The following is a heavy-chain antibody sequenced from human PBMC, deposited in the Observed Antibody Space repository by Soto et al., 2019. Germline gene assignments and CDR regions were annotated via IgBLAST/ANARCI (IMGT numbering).Heavy chain of an antibody. Sequence: QVQLQESGPGLVTPSETLSLTCTVSGGSVSSGTYYWRWLRQPPGKGLEWIGYISSRGSTNYNPSLKSRVTISVDTSKNQFSLKLTSVTAADTAVYYCAMAGNYRYFDAWGQGTLVTVSS. CDR1: GGSVSSGTYY. CDR2: ISSRGST. CDR3: AMAGNYRYFDA. J-gene: IGHJ4*02. V-gene: IGHV4-61*01. D-gene: IGHD1-7*01.